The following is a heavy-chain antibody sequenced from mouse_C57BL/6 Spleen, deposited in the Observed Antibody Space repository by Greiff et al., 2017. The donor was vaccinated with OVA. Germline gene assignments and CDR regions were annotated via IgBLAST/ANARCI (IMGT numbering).Heavy chain of an antibody. CDR3: ASYGNYVGYYAMDY. D-gene: IGHD2-1*01. CDR2: IDPSDSYT. CDR1: GYTFTSYW. Sequence: QVQLQQPGAELVKPGASVKLSCKASGYTFTSYWMQWVKQRPGQGLEWIGEIDPSDSYTNYNQKFKGKATLTVDTSSSTAYMQLSSLTSEDSAVYYCASYGNYVGYYAMDYWGQGTSVTVSS. J-gene: IGHJ4*01. V-gene: IGHV1-50*01.